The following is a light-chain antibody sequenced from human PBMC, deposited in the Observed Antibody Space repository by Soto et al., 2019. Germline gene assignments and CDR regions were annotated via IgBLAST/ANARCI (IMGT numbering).Light chain of an antibody. CDR2: DVS. J-gene: IGLJ2*01. CDR1: SSDVGGYNY. Sequence: QSALTQPASVSGSPGQSITISCTGTSSDVGGYNYVSWYQQHPGKAPQLMIYDVSNRPSGVSNRFSGSKSGNTASLTISGLQAEDEADYYGSSYTSSSTSVVFGGGTQLTVL. V-gene: IGLV2-14*01. CDR3: SSYTSSSTSVV.